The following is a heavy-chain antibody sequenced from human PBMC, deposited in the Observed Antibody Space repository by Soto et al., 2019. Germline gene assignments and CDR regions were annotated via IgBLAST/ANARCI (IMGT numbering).Heavy chain of an antibody. CDR2: ISGSGGST. J-gene: IGHJ4*02. CDR1: GFTFSSYA. CDR3: AKRRDELLLLGD. D-gene: IGHD3-22*01. V-gene: IGHV3-23*01. Sequence: EVQLLESGGGLVQPGGSLRLSCAASGFTFSSYAMSWVRQAPGQGLEWVSAISGSGGSTYYADSVKGRFTISRDNSKNTLYLQMNSLRAEDTAVYYCAKRRDELLLLGDWGQGTLVTVSS.